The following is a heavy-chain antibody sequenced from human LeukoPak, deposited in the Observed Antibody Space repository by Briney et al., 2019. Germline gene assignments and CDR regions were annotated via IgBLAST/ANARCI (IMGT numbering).Heavy chain of an antibody. J-gene: IGHJ5*02. CDR2: FDPEDGET. V-gene: IGHV1-24*01. Sequence: ASVKVSCKVSGYTLTELSMHWVRQAPGKGLEWMGGFDPEDGETVYAQKFQGRVTMTEDTSTDTAYMELSSLRSEDTAVYYCATVNLNVRGVIRFDPWGQGTLVTVSS. CDR1: GYTLTELS. D-gene: IGHD3-10*01. CDR3: ATVNLNVRGVIRFDP.